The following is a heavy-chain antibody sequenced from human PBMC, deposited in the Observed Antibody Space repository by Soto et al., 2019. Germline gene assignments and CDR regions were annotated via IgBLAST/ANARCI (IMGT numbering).Heavy chain of an antibody. J-gene: IGHJ6*02. V-gene: IGHV1-18*01. Sequence: QVQLVQSGAEMKKPGAPVKVSCKTSGYTFSSYGFSWVRQAPGQGLEWMGWISGYTGNTNYAQKFQGRVTMTTATSTSTAYMELRSLISDDTAVYYCARSWVTGKGGLDVWGQGTTVAVSS. D-gene: IGHD3-16*01. CDR1: GYTFSSYG. CDR3: ARSWVTGKGGLDV. CDR2: ISGYTGNT.